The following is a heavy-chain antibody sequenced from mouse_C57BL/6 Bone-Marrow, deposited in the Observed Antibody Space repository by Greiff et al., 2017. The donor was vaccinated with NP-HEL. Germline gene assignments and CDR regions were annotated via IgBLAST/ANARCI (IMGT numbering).Heavy chain of an antibody. D-gene: IGHD1-1*01. V-gene: IGHV1-63*01. CDR1: GYTFTNYW. CDR3: ARNYYYGSRRYAMDY. CDR2: IYPGGGYT. Sequence: QVQLQQSGAELVRPGTSVTMSCKASGYTFTNYWIGWAKQRPGHGLEWIGDIYPGGGYTNYNEKFKGKATLTADKSSSTAYMQFSSLTSEDSAIYYCARNYYYGSRRYAMDYGGQGTSVTVSS. J-gene: IGHJ4*01.